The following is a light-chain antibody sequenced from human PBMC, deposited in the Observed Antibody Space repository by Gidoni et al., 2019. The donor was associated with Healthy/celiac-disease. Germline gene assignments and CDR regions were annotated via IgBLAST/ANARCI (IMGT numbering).Light chain of an antibody. V-gene: IGLV2-23*02. CDR3: CSYAGSSTWV. CDR2: EVS. J-gene: IGLJ3*02. Sequence: QSALTQPASVSGSPGQSITISCTGTSSDVGSYNLVSWYQQPPGKAPKLMIYEVSKRPSGFSNRFSGSKSGNTASLTISGLQAEDEADYYCCSYAGSSTWVFGGGTKLTVL. CDR1: SSDVGSYNL.